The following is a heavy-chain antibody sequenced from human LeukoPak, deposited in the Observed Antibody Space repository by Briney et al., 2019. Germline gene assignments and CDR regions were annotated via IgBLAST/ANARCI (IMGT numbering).Heavy chain of an antibody. Sequence: ASVKVSCKASGYTFIHYGLNWVRQAPGQGLEWMGWISGYNGNTNYAQNLQGRVTMTTDISTSTAYMDLRSLRSDDTAVYYCARDVSAGNSEFFDYWGQGTLVTVSS. CDR1: GYTFIHYG. D-gene: IGHD4-23*01. V-gene: IGHV1-18*01. J-gene: IGHJ4*02. CDR2: ISGYNGNT. CDR3: ARDVSAGNSEFFDY.